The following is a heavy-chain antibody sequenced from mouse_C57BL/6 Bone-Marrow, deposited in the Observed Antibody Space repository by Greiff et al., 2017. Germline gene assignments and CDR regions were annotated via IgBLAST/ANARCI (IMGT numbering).Heavy chain of an antibody. V-gene: IGHV6-6*01. CDR2: IRNKANNHAT. J-gene: IGHJ3*01. CDR3: TGGPMVTTRFAY. CDR1: GFTFSDAW. Sequence: DVHLVESGGGLVQPGGSMKLSCAASGFTFSDAWMDWVRQSPEKGLEWVAEIRNKANNHATYYAESVKGRFTISREDSKSSVYLQMNSLRAEDTGIYYCTGGPMVTTRFAYWGQGTLVTVSA. D-gene: IGHD2-2*01.